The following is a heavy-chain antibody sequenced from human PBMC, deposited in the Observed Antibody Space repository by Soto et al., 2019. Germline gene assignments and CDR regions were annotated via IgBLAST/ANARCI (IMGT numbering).Heavy chain of an antibody. Sequence: WVRQAPGKGLEWVSVIYSGGSTFYADSVRGRFTISRDNSKNTVNLQMNSLRAEDTAVYYCARDPWAADYWGQGTLVTVSS. J-gene: IGHJ4*02. CDR3: ARDPWAADY. D-gene: IGHD3-16*01. CDR2: IYSGGST. V-gene: IGHV3-66*01.